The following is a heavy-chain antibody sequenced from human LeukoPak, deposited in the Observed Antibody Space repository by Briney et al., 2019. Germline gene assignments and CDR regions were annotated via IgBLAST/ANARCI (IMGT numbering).Heavy chain of an antibody. CDR2: IYPGDSDT. J-gene: IGHJ4*02. D-gene: IGHD3-10*01. CDR3: ARRSGEYYGSGSYYPFDY. Sequence: GESLKISCKGSGYSFTSYWIGWVRQMPGKGLEWVGIIYPGDSDTRYSPSFQGQVTISADKSISTAYLQWSSLKASDTAMYYCARRSGEYYGSGSYYPFDYWGQGTLVTVSS. CDR1: GYSFTSYW. V-gene: IGHV5-51*01.